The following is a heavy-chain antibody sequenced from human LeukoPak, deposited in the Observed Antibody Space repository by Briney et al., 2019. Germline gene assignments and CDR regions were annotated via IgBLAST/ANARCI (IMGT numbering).Heavy chain of an antibody. CDR2: IIPILGIA. Sequence: SVRVSCKASGGTFSSYAISWVRQAPGQGLEWMGRIIPILGIANYAQKFQGRVTITADKSTSTAYMELSSLRSEDTAVYYCARDDLNYDSSGYPTFDYWGQGTLVTVSS. V-gene: IGHV1-69*04. CDR3: ARDDLNYDSSGYPTFDY. J-gene: IGHJ4*02. CDR1: GGTFSSYA. D-gene: IGHD3-22*01.